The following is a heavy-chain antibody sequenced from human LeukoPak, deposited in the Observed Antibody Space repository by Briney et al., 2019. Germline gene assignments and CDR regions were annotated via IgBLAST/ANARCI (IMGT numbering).Heavy chain of an antibody. D-gene: IGHD3-10*01. CDR2: LSHSGST. V-gene: IGHV4-30-4*01. CDR3: ARNGSGSSPLCY. J-gene: IGHJ4*02. CDR1: GGSISSGDYY. Sequence: SQTLSLTCTVSGGSISSGDYYWIWIRHPPGNGLEWIRHLSHSGSTYYTPSPKSRVTISVDTSKNHFSLTLRSVTAADTAVYYCARNGSGSSPLCYWGQGTLVTVSP.